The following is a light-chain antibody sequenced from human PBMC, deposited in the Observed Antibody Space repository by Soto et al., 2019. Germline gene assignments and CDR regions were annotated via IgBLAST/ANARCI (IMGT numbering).Light chain of an antibody. J-gene: IGLJ2*01. CDR1: SSDVGSYNL. CDR3: CSYAGSSTVV. CDR2: EGS. Sequence: QSALTQPASVSGSPGQSITISCTGTSSDVGSYNLVSWYQQHPGKAPKLMIYEGSKRPSGVSNRFSGSKSRNTASLTISGLQAEDEADYYCCSYAGSSTVVFGGGTQLTVL. V-gene: IGLV2-23*01.